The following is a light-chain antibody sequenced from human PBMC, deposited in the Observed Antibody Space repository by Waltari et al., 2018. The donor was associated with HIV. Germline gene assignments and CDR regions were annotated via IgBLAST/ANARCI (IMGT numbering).Light chain of an antibody. CDR1: SSDVGGYNY. V-gene: IGLV2-8*01. J-gene: IGLJ2*01. CDR3: SAYAGSNNLVL. CDR2: DVN. Sequence: QSALTQPPSASGSLGQSVTISCTGTSSDVGGYNYVSWYQQYPGEAPKLILCDVNKRPSGVPDRFSGSKSGNTASLTVSGLQGEDEAQYYCSAYAGSNNLVLFGGGTKLTVL.